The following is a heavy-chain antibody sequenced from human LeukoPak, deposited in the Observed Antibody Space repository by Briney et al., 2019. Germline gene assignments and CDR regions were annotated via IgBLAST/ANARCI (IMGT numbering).Heavy chain of an antibody. CDR1: GGTFSSYA. J-gene: IGHJ4*02. CDR3: ARSSRLYSSSWYLEGDGLNYLDY. D-gene: IGHD6-13*01. Sequence: ASVKVSCKASGGTFSSYAISWVRQAPGQGLEWMGGIIPIFGTANYAQKFQGRVTITTDESTSTAYMELSSLRSEHTAVYYCARSSRLYSSSWYLEGDGLNYLDYWGQGTLVTVSS. V-gene: IGHV1-69*05. CDR2: IIPIFGTA.